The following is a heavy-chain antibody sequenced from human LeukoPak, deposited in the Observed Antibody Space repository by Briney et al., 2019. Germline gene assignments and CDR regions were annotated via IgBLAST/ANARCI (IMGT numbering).Heavy chain of an antibody. CDR1: GYSFTTYW. Sequence: GESLKISCKGSGYSFTTYWIGWVRQMPGKGLEWMGIIYPGDSDTRYSPSFQGQVTISADKSTSTAYLQWSSLKASDTAMYYCARMYSSSWYGSFDYWGQGTLVTVSS. J-gene: IGHJ4*02. D-gene: IGHD6-13*01. CDR3: ARMYSSSWYGSFDY. CDR2: IYPGDSDT. V-gene: IGHV5-51*01.